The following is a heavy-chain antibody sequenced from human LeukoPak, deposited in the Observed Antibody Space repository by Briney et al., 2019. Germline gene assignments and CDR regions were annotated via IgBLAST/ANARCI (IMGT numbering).Heavy chain of an antibody. J-gene: IGHJ5*02. D-gene: IGHD2-21*02. Sequence: ASVKVSCKASGYTFTNYGISWVRQAPGQGLEWMGWISGYNGNTDYAQKLQGRVTMTTDTSTSTAYMELRNLRSDDTAVYYCARDRGEVTQWRFDPWGQGTLVTVSS. CDR1: GYTFTNYG. V-gene: IGHV1-18*01. CDR2: ISGYNGNT. CDR3: ARDRGEVTQWRFDP.